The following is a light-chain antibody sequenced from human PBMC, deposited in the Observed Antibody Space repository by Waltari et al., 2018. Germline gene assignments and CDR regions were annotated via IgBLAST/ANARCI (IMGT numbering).Light chain of an antibody. J-gene: IGKJ1*01. CDR1: QDISNY. V-gene: IGKV1-33*01. CDR2: DAS. Sequence: DIQMTQSPSSLSASVGDRVAITCQSSQDISNYLTLYQQKPGKAPKLLIYDASNLETGVPSRFSGSRSGTDFTFTISSLQPEDIATYYCQQYDNFPWTFGQGTKVEIK. CDR3: QQYDNFPWT.